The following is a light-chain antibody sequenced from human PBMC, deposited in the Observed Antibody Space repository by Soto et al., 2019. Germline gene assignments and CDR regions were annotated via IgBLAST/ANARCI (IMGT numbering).Light chain of an antibody. CDR2: DAS. CDR1: RSVSSN. Sequence: EIVMTQSPATLSVSPGERATLSCRASRSVSSNLAWYQQKPGQAPRLLIYDASNRATGIPARFSGSGSETDFTLTISRLEPEDFAVYYCQQYGSSGTFGQGTKVDIK. V-gene: IGKV3-20*01. CDR3: QQYGSSGT. J-gene: IGKJ1*01.